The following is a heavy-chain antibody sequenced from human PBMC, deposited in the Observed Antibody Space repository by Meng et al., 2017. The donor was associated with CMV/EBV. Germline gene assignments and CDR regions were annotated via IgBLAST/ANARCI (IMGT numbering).Heavy chain of an antibody. CDR2: ISSSGSTI. D-gene: IGHD6-6*01. J-gene: IGHJ4*02. V-gene: IGHV3-11*04. CDR3: ARVQQLARGFDY. Sequence: GESLKISCAASGFTFSDYYMSWIRQAPGKGLEWVSYISSSGSTIYYADSVKGRFTISRDNAKNSLYLQMNSLRAEDTAVYYCARVQQLARGFDYWGQGTLVTVSS. CDR1: GFTFSDYY.